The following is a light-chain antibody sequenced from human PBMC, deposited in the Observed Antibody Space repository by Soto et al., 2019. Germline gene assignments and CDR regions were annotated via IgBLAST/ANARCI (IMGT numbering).Light chain of an antibody. CDR3: QQYGKLPIT. CDR1: QSVMSNY. Sequence: DIVSTQSPGTLSLSPGDRATLSCGASQSVMSNYVAWYHQKPGQAPRLLISGASTRAAGIPDRFSGSGSGTDFTLTISSLEPEDFAVYYCQQYGKLPITFGQGTRLQIK. CDR2: GAS. V-gene: IGKV3-20*01. J-gene: IGKJ5*01.